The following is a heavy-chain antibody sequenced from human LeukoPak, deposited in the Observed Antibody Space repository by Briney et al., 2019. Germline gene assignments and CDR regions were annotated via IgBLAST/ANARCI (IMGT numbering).Heavy chain of an antibody. D-gene: IGHD6-13*01. CDR1: GFTFSSYA. CDR3: ARVANPYSSSWYGIHYYYGMDV. V-gene: IGHV3-30-3*01. CDR2: ISYDGSNK. Sequence: QPGGSLRLSCAASGFTFSSYAMHWVRQAPGKGLEWVAVISYDGSNKYYADSVKGRFTISRDNSKNTLYLQMNSLRAEDTAVYYCARVANPYSSSWYGIHYYYGMDVWGQGTTVTVSS. J-gene: IGHJ6*02.